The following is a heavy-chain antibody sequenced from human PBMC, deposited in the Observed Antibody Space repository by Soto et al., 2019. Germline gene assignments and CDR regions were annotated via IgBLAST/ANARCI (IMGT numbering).Heavy chain of an antibody. CDR3: ARVLVVVPAAFNWFDP. CDR1: GGSFSGYY. J-gene: IGHJ5*02. V-gene: IGHV4-34*01. Sequence: QVQLQQWGAGLLKPSETLSLTCAVYGGSFSGYYWSWIRQPPGKGLEWIGEINHSGSTNYNPSLKSRVTISVDTSKNQFSLKLSSVTAADTAVYYCARVLVVVPAAFNWFDPWGQGTLVTVSS. CDR2: INHSGST. D-gene: IGHD2-2*01.